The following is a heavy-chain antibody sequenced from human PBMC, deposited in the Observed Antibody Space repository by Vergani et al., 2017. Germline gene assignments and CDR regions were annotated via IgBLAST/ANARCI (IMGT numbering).Heavy chain of an antibody. Sequence: QVQLVQSGAEVKKPGASVKVSCKASGYTFTSYGISWVRQAPGQGLEWMGWISAYNGNTNYAQKLQGRVTMTTDTSTSTAYMELRSLRSDDTAVYYCARDTXYYYDSSGYYLNWFDPWGQGTLVTVSS. J-gene: IGHJ5*02. D-gene: IGHD3-22*01. V-gene: IGHV1-18*01. CDR3: ARDTXYYYDSSGYYLNWFDP. CDR2: ISAYNGNT. CDR1: GYTFTSYG.